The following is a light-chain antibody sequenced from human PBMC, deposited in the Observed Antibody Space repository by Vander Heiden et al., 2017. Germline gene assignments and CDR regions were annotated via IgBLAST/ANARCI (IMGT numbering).Light chain of an antibody. Sequence: SYELPQPSSVSVSPGQTARITGSGEVLAKKSARWLQQKPGQPLVLVIYKDRERPAGLSDRFSGSSAGTTGTLTISGAQGEDEADYYCSPAADNNIGVFGSGTKVTVL. V-gene: IGLV3-27*01. CDR2: KDR. CDR3: SPAADNNIGV. CDR1: VLAKKS. J-gene: IGLJ1*01.